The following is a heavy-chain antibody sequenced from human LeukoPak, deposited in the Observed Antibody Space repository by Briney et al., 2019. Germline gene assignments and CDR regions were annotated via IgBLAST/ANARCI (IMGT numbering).Heavy chain of an antibody. Sequence: PGGSLRLSCAASGFTVSSNYMGWVRQAPGKGLEWVSVIYSGGGTNYADSVKGRFTISRDKSKNTLYLQMNSLRAEDTAVYYCAGTSLGHDAFDIWGQGTMVTVSP. J-gene: IGHJ3*02. CDR2: IYSGGGT. V-gene: IGHV3-66*01. CDR1: GFTVSSNY. CDR3: AGTSLGHDAFDI. D-gene: IGHD7-27*01.